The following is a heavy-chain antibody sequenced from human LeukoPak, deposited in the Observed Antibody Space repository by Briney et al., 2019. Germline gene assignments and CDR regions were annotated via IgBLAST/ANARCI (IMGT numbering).Heavy chain of an antibody. D-gene: IGHD3-22*01. CDR3: AKDSSGYYPYFDY. V-gene: IGHV3-30*18. CDR2: ISYDGSNK. CDR1: GFTFSSYC. J-gene: IGHJ4*02. Sequence: GRSLRLSCAASGFTFSSYCMHWVRQAPGKGLEWVAVISYDGSNKYYADSVKGRFTISRDNSKNTLYLQMNSLRAEDTAVYYCAKDSSGYYPYFDYWGQGTLVTVSS.